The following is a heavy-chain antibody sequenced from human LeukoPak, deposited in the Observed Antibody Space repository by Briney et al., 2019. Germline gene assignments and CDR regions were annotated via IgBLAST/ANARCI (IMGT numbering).Heavy chain of an antibody. Sequence: GASVKVSCKVSGYTLTELSMHWVRQAPGKGLDWMGGFDPEDGETIYAQKFQGRVTMTEDTSTDTAYMELSSLRSEDTAVYYCATDPGDGYNYRYWGQGTLVTVSS. CDR3: ATDPGDGYNYRY. CDR2: FDPEDGET. J-gene: IGHJ4*02. V-gene: IGHV1-24*01. CDR1: GYTLTELS. D-gene: IGHD5-24*01.